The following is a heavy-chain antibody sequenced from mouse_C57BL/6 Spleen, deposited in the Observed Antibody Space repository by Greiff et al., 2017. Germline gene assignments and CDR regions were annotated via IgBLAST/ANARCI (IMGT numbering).Heavy chain of an antibody. CDR3: ARGVYYGSSFLWYFDV. D-gene: IGHD1-1*01. CDR1: GYTFTDYN. Sequence: VQLQQSGPELVKPGASVKMSCKASGYTFTDYNMHWVKQSHGKSLEWIGYINPNNGGTSYNQKFKGKATLTVNKSSSTAYMELRSLTSEDSAVYYCARGVYYGSSFLWYFDVWGTGTTVTVSS. J-gene: IGHJ1*03. CDR2: INPNNGGT. V-gene: IGHV1-22*01.